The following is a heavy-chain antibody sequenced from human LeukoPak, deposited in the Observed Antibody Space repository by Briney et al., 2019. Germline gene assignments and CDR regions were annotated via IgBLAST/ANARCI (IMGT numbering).Heavy chain of an antibody. CDR1: GFTFSSYG. V-gene: IGHV3-30*18. CDR3: AKDPVVAATPGNYYYGMDV. D-gene: IGHD2-15*01. Sequence: GGSLRLSCAASGFTFSSYGMHWVRQAPGKGLEWVAVISYDGSNKYYADSVKGRFTISRDNSKNTLYLQMNSLRAEDTAVYYCAKDPVVAATPGNYYYGMDVWGQGTTVTVSS. CDR2: ISYDGSNK. J-gene: IGHJ6*02.